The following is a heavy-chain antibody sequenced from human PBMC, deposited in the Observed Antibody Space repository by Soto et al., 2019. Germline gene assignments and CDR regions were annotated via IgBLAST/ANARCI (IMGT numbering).Heavy chain of an antibody. Sequence: PGGSLRLSCAASGFTFSSYSMNWVRQAPGKGLEWVSSISSSSSYIYYADSVKGRFTISRDNAKNSLYLQMNSLRAEDTAVYYCARAHEWDYYGSGLSFLGLFDPWGQGT. D-gene: IGHD3-10*01. V-gene: IGHV3-21*01. CDR3: ARAHEWDYYGSGLSFLGLFDP. J-gene: IGHJ5*02. CDR2: ISSSSSYI. CDR1: GFTFSSYS.